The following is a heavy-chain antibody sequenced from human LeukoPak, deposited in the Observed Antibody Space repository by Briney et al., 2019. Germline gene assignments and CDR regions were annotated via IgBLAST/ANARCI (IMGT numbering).Heavy chain of an antibody. V-gene: IGHV4-59*01. J-gene: IGHJ4*02. CDR3: ARGAGWYEY. CDR1: GDSISSDY. D-gene: IGHD6-19*01. Sequence: PSETLSLTCTVSGDSISSDYWSWLRQPPGKGLEWIGYIYYSGKTNYNPSLKSRVTISVDTSKNQFSLKLTSMTAADTAGYYCARGAGWYEYWGQGTLVTVSS. CDR2: IYYSGKT.